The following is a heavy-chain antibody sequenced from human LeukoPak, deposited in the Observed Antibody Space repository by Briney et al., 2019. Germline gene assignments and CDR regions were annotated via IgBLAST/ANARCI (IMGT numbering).Heavy chain of an antibody. CDR2: IYHSGST. CDR3: ARASYDFWSGYYLNY. D-gene: IGHD3-3*01. Sequence: SETLSLTCAVSGGSISSGGYSWSWIRQPPGKGLEWIGYIYHSGSTYYNPSLKSRVTISVDRSKNQFSLKLSSVTAADTAVYYCARASYDFWSGYYLNYWGQGTLVTVSS. V-gene: IGHV4-30-2*01. CDR1: GGSISSGGYS. J-gene: IGHJ4*02.